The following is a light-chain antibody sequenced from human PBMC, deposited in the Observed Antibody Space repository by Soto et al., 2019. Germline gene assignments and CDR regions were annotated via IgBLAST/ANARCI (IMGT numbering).Light chain of an antibody. Sequence: IVMTQSPATLSVSPGERATLSCRASQSVGGDLAWYQRKPGQAPRLLIYGASSRAPGIPARFSGSGSGTEFTLTISRLQSEDFALYFCQQYNNWPWTFGQGTKVDIK. CDR3: QQYNNWPWT. J-gene: IGKJ1*01. V-gene: IGKV3-15*01. CDR2: GAS. CDR1: QSVGGD.